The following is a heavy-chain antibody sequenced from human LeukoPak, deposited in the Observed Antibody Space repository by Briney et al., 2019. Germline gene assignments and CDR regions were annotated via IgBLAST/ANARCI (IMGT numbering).Heavy chain of an antibody. CDR2: IYYSGST. D-gene: IGHD3-22*01. CDR3: ARGLGHSSGYYDY. CDR1: GGSISSYY. Sequence: SETLSLTCTVSGGSISSYYWSWIRQPPGKGLEWIGYIYYSGSTNYNPSPKSRVTISVDTSKNQFSLKLSSVPAADTAVYYCARGLGHSSGYYDYWGQGTLVTVSS. V-gene: IGHV4-59*01. J-gene: IGHJ4*02.